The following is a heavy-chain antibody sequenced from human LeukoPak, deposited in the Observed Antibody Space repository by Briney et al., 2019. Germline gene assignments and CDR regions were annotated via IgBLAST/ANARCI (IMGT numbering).Heavy chain of an antibody. V-gene: IGHV3-30*18. J-gene: IGHJ4*02. CDR3: AKDGAVATYFDY. Sequence: GRSLRLSCAASGFTFSSYGMHWVRQAPGKGLEWVAVISYDESIRNYADSVKGRFTISRDNSKNTLYLQMDSLRPEDTAVYFCAKDGAVATYFDYWGQGILVTVSS. CDR2: ISYDESIR. CDR1: GFTFSSYG. D-gene: IGHD5-12*01.